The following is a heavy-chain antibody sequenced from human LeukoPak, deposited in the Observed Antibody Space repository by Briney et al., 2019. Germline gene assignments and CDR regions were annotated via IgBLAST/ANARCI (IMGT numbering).Heavy chain of an antibody. V-gene: IGHV3-23*01. Sequence: PPGGSLRLSCAASGFTFSSYAMSWVRQAPGKGLEWVSAISGSGGSTYYADSVKGRFTISRDNSKNTLYLQMNSLRAEDTAVYYCAKDISGTPYFDYWGQGTLVTVSS. CDR1: GFTFSSYA. D-gene: IGHD1-20*01. J-gene: IGHJ4*02. CDR2: ISGSGGST. CDR3: AKDISGTPYFDY.